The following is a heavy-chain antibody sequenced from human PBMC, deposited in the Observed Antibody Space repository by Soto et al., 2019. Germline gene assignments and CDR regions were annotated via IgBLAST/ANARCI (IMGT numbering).Heavy chain of an antibody. CDR1: GGTFSSYA. CDR2: IIPIFGTA. J-gene: IGHJ2*01. Sequence: QVQLVQSGAEVKKPGSSVKVSCKASGGTFSSYAISWVRQAPGQGLEWVGGIIPIFGTANYAQKFQGRVTITADESTSTAYMELSSLRSEDTAVYYCARDVRDGYNYETAADWYFDLWGRGTLVTVSS. D-gene: IGHD5-12*01. CDR3: ARDVRDGYNYETAADWYFDL. V-gene: IGHV1-69*01.